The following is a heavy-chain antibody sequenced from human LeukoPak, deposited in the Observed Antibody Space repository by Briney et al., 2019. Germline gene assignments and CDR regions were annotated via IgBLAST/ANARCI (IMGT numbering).Heavy chain of an antibody. CDR1: GFTFSSYS. CDR3: ARVACSGGSCSPFYYYYGMDV. V-gene: IGHV3-21*01. Sequence: GGSLRLSCAASGFTFSSYSMNWVRQAPGKGLEWVSSISSSSSYIYYADSVKGRFTISRDNAKNSLYLQMNSLGAEDTAVYYCARVACSGGSCSPFYYYYGMDVWGQGTTVTVSS. CDR2: ISSSSSYI. D-gene: IGHD2-15*01. J-gene: IGHJ6*02.